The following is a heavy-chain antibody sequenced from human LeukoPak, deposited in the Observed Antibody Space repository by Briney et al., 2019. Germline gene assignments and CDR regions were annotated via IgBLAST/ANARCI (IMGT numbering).Heavy chain of an antibody. V-gene: IGHV3-21*01. CDR2: ISSSSSYI. CDR1: GFTFSSYS. J-gene: IGHJ4*02. Sequence: PGGSLRLSCAASGFTFSSYSMNWVRQAPGKGLEWVSSISSSSSYIYYADSVKGRYTISRDNAKNSLYLQMNSLRAEDTAVYYCARDHPIAVAVHFDYWGQGTLVTVSS. D-gene: IGHD6-19*01. CDR3: ARDHPIAVAVHFDY.